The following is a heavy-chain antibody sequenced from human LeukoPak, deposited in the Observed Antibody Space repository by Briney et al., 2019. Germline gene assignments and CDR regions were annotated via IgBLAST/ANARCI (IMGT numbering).Heavy chain of an antibody. CDR2: IKQDESER. D-gene: IGHD3-10*01. CDR1: GFRFSSYW. CDR3: ARLSAYYYGSYFYYFMDV. Sequence: GGSLSPSCQAPGFRFSSYWRTWVRQPPGKGPGWVANIKQDESERYSVDSVKGRFTISRASAKNSVYLHMNSLRAEDTALYYCARLSAYYYGSYFYYFMDVWGKGTTLTVSS. V-gene: IGHV3-7*01. J-gene: IGHJ6*03.